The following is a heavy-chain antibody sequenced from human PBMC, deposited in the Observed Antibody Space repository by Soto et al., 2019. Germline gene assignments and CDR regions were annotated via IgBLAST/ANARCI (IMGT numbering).Heavy chain of an antibody. J-gene: IGHJ4*02. CDR1: GGSISSSSYY. Sequence: QLQLQESGPGLVKPSETLSLTCTVSGGSISSSSYYWGWIRQPPGKGLEWIGSIYYSGSTYYNPSLKSRVTISVDTSKNQFSLKLSSVTAAYTAVYYCARRDGWACYFDYCGKGTLVTVSS. V-gene: IGHV4-39*01. CDR2: IYYSGST. D-gene: IGHD1-26*01. CDR3: ARRDGWACYFDY.